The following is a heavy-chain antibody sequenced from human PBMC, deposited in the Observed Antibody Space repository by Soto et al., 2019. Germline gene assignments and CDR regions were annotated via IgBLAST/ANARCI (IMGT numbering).Heavy chain of an antibody. CDR3: ARGDSTDCSNGVCSFFYNHDMDV. V-gene: IGHV1-2*04. D-gene: IGHD2-8*01. J-gene: IGHJ6*04. CDR2: INPKSGGT. Sequence: ASVKVSCKASGYSFTDYHIHWVRQAPGQGLEWLGRINPKSGGTSTAQKFQGWVTMTTDTSISTASMELTRLTSDDTAIYYCARGDSTDCSNGVCSFFYNHDMDVWGKGTKVTV. CDR1: GYSFTDYH.